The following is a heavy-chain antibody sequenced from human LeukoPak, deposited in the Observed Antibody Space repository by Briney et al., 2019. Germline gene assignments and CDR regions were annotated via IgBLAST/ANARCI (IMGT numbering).Heavy chain of an antibody. Sequence: ASVKVSCKASGYTFTGYYMHWVRQAPGQGLEWMGWINPNSGGTNYAQKFQGRVTMTRDTSISTAYMELSRLRSDDTAVYYCARGGLAAMALPYYFDYWGQGTLVTVSS. CDR1: GYTFTGYY. J-gene: IGHJ4*02. CDR3: ARGGLAAMALPYYFDY. CDR2: INPNSGGT. D-gene: IGHD5-18*01. V-gene: IGHV1-2*02.